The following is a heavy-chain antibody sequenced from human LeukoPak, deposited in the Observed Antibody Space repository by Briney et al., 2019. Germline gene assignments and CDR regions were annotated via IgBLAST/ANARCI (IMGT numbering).Heavy chain of an antibody. V-gene: IGHV3-9*01. D-gene: IGHD6-25*01. CDR3: EKGGDGSGGNVFDI. J-gene: IGHJ3*02. CDR2: ISWNSGNI. CDR1: GFTFNDYA. Sequence: PGRSLRLSCAASGFTFNDYAMHWVRQAPGKGLEWVSSISWNSGNIGYADSVKGRFTISRDNAKKSLYLQMNSLRAEDTALYYCEKGGDGSGGNVFDIGGKEKMVTVS.